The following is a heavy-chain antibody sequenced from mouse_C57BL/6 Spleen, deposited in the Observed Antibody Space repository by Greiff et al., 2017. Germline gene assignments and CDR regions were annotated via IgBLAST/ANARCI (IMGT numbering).Heavy chain of an antibody. Sequence: QVQLQQSGAELVKPGASVKMSCKASGYTFTSYWITWVKQRPGQGLEWIGDIYPGSGSTNYNEKFKSKATLTVDTSSSTSYMQLSSLTSEDAAVYYCAREGYYGRFDYWGQGTTLTVSS. CDR2: IYPGSGST. CDR1: GYTFTSYW. V-gene: IGHV1-55*01. J-gene: IGHJ2*01. D-gene: IGHD1-1*01. CDR3: AREGYYGRFDY.